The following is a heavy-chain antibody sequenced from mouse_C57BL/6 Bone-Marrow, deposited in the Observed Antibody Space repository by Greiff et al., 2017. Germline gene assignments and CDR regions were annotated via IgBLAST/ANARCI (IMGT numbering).Heavy chain of an antibody. D-gene: IGHD1-3*01. CDR1: GFSLTSYG. CDR3: ASLMLKRAMDD. V-gene: IGHV2-2*01. J-gene: IGHJ4*01. CDR2: FWSGGST. Sequence: QVQLQQSGPGLVQPSQSLSITCTVPGFSLTSYGVHWVRQSPGKGLEWLGVFWSGGSTVSNVAFTSRLSISKDNSKSHIFFKMTSLQADDTAIYDSASLMLKRAMDDWGQGTSVTVSS.